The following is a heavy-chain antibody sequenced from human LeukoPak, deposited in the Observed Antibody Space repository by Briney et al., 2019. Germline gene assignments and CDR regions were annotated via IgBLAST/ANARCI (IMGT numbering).Heavy chain of an antibody. CDR3: ARDKVRGELDY. CDR1: GGTFSSYA. J-gene: IGHJ4*02. Sequence: RASVKVSCKASGGTFSSYAISWVRQAPGQGLEWMGGINPIFGTANYAQKFQGRVTITADESTSTAYMELSSLRSEDMAVYYCARDKVRGELDYWGQGTLVTVSS. D-gene: IGHD3-10*01. V-gene: IGHV1-69*13. CDR2: INPIFGTA.